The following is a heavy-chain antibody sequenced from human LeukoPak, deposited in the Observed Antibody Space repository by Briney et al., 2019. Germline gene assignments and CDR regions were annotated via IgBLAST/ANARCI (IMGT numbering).Heavy chain of an antibody. J-gene: IGHJ3*02. V-gene: IGHV1-69*05. CDR3: ASTAEDSSSWYSLRGAFDI. D-gene: IGHD6-13*01. CDR1: GGTFSSYA. Sequence: ASVKVSCKASGGTFSSYAFSWVRQAPGQGLEWMGGITPILGTSNYAQKFQGRVTITTDESTSTAYMELSSLRSEDTAVYYCASTAEDSSSWYSLRGAFDIWGQGTMVTVSS. CDR2: ITPILGTS.